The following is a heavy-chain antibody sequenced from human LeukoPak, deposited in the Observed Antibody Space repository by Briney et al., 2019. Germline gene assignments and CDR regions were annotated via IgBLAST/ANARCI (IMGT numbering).Heavy chain of an antibody. CDR2: IYYSGST. J-gene: IGHJ4*02. D-gene: IGHD6-13*01. CDR3: ASSTQLGEGN. Sequence: ASETLSLTCAVYGGSFSGYYWSWIRQPPGKGLEWIGYIYYSGSTNYNPSLKSRVTISVDTSKNQFSLKLSSVTAADTAVYYCASSTQLGEGNWGQGTLVTVS. V-gene: IGHV4-59*01. CDR1: GGSFSGYY.